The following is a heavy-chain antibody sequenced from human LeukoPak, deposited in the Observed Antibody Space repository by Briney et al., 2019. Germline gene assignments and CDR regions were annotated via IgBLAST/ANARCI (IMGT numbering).Heavy chain of an antibody. CDR2: ISYDGSNK. CDR3: AKVAVSDYYYYYGMDV. V-gene: IGHV3-30*18. J-gene: IGHJ6*02. D-gene: IGHD2-21*01. CDR1: EFTFSSYG. Sequence: PGGSLRLSCAASEFTFSSYGMHWVRQAPGKGLEWVAVISYDGSNKYYADSVKGRFTISRDNSKNTLYLQMNSLRAEDTAVYYCAKVAVSDYYYYYGMDVWGQGTTVTVSS.